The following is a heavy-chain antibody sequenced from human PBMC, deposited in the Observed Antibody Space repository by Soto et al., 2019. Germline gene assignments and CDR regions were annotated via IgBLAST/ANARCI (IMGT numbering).Heavy chain of an antibody. V-gene: IGHV3-23*01. CDR2: ISDGGDLT. CDR3: ARRVIGSSRAFDI. J-gene: IGHJ3*02. Sequence: VSLRLSCAASGFAFSSHPMSWVRQAPEKGLEWVAGISDGGDLTYNADSVRGRFTISRDNSRNTLYLQMNSLRAEDTAVYYCARRVIGSSRAFDIWGQGTMVTVSS. CDR1: GFAFSSHP. D-gene: IGHD3-10*01.